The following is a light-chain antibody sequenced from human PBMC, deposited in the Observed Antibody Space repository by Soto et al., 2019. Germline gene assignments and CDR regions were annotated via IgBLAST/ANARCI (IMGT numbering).Light chain of an antibody. Sequence: EIVLTQSPATLSLSPGERATLSCRASQTVGSYLAWFRQIPGQAPRLLIYDTSNRATGIPARFSGSGSGTDFTLTISSLEPEDFAVYYCQQRSNWPTFGQGTKLEIK. J-gene: IGKJ2*01. V-gene: IGKV3-11*01. CDR1: QTVGSY. CDR3: QQRSNWPT. CDR2: DTS.